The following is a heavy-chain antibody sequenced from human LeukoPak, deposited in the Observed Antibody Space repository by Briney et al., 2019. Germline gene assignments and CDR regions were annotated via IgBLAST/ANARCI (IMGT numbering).Heavy chain of an antibody. D-gene: IGHD5-18*01. CDR2: IKQDGSEK. J-gene: IGHJ4*02. CDR3: ARDTYSYGQPAIDY. V-gene: IGHV3-7*01. Sequence: GGSLRLSCAASGFTFSSYWMSWVRQAPGKGLEWVANIKQDGSEKYYVDSVKGRFTISRDNAKNSLYLQMNSLRAEDTAVYYCARDTYSYGQPAIDYWGQGTLVTVSS. CDR1: GFTFSSYW.